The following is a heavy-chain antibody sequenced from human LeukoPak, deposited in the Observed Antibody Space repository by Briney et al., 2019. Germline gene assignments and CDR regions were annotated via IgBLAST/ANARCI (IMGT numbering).Heavy chain of an antibody. Sequence: PGGSLRLSCAASGFTFSTYAMHWVRQAPGKGLEWVAVIWYDGSSKYYTDSVKGRFTISRDNSKSTLYLQMNSLRAEDTAVYYCARDQGGTYYFAYWGQGTLVTVPS. D-gene: IGHD1-26*01. J-gene: IGHJ4*02. CDR3: ARDQGGTYYFAY. CDR2: IWYDGSSK. CDR1: GFTFSTYA. V-gene: IGHV3-33*01.